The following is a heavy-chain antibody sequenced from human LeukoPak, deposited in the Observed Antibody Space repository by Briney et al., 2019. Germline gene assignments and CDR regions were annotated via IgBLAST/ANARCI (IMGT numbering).Heavy chain of an antibody. V-gene: IGHV5-51*01. Sequence: GESLKISCQCSGYSFTSYWIGRERQMPGKGLEWMGIIYPGNSDTRYSPSFQGQVTISADKSISTAYLQWSSLRASDTAIYYCARRLSRGVLHTFYLWGQGTLVTVSS. J-gene: IGHJ4*02. CDR3: ARRLSRGVLHTFYL. CDR1: GYSFTSYW. CDR2: IYPGNSDT. D-gene: IGHD2-8*02.